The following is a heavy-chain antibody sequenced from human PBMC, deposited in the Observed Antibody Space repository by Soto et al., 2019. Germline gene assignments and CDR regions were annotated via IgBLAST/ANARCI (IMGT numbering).Heavy chain of an antibody. CDR3: ARVPSPIAVAGNYYFDCDPIGDNWFDP. J-gene: IGHJ5*02. CDR2: IIPIFGTA. D-gene: IGHD6-19*01. V-gene: IGHV1-69*13. Sequence: SVKVSCKASGGSFSSYAISWVRQAPGQGLEWMGGIIPIFGTANYAQKFQGRVTITADESTSTAYMELSSLRSEDTAVYYCARVPSPIAVAGNYYFDCDPIGDNWFDPWGQGTLVTVSS. CDR1: GGSFSSYA.